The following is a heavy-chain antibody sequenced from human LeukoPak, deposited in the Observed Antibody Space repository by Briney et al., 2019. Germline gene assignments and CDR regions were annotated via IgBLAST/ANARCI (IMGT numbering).Heavy chain of an antibody. D-gene: IGHD5-18*01. CDR1: GFSFSDSY. V-gene: IGHV3-11*04. CDR2: IKSSDTST. Sequence: GGSLRLSCAASGFSFSDSYMSWIRQAPGQGLEWLSYIKSSDTSTFYADSVKGRFTVSRDNAKNSLYLQMNSLRAEDTAVYYCARLGLGYSYGSFDYWGQGTLVTVSS. CDR3: ARLGLGYSYGSFDY. J-gene: IGHJ4*02.